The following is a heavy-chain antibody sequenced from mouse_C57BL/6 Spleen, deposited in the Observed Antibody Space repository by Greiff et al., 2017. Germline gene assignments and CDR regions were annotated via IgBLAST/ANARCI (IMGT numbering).Heavy chain of an antibody. CDR1: VFTFSDYY. Sequence: EVKLMESGGGLVQPGGSLKLSCAASVFTFSDYYMYWVRQTPEKRLEWVAYISNGGGSTYYPDTVKGRFTISGENAKNTRYLQMSRLKAEDTAMYYCARGRGYAGDAMDYWGQGTSVTVAS. V-gene: IGHV5-12*01. J-gene: IGHJ4*01. D-gene: IGHD2-2*01. CDR2: ISNGGGST. CDR3: ARGRGYAGDAMDY.